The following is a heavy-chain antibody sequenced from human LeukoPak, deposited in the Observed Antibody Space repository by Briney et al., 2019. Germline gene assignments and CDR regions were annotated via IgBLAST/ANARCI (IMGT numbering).Heavy chain of an antibody. CDR2: ISDASRNI. CDR3: ARTDYYYSYFDP. Sequence: GGSLRLSCTASGFTFGGYGMSWVRQAPGKGLEWVSSISDASRNIYYADSVKGRFTVSRDNAKSSLYLQMNSLGAEDTAVYYCARTDYYYSYFDPWGQGTLVTVSS. D-gene: IGHD3-22*01. CDR1: GFTFGGYG. J-gene: IGHJ5*02. V-gene: IGHV3-21*01.